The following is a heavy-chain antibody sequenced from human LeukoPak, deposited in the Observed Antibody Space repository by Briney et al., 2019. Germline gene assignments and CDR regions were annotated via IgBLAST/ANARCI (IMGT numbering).Heavy chain of an antibody. CDR3: ARVGRYCSGGSCYSTNGFDP. J-gene: IGHJ5*02. D-gene: IGHD2-15*01. Sequence: GASVTVSCKASGYTFTSYGISWVRQAPGQGLEWMGWISAYNGNTNYAQKLQGRVTMTTDTSTSTAYMELRSLRSDDTAVYYCARVGRYCSGGSCYSTNGFDPWGQGTLVTVSS. V-gene: IGHV1-18*01. CDR1: GYTFTSYG. CDR2: ISAYNGNT.